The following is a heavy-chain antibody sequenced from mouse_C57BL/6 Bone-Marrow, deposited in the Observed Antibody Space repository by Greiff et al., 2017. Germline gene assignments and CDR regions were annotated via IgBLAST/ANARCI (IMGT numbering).Heavy chain of an antibody. Sequence: QVQLKQSGAELVRPGTSVKMSCKASGYTFTNYWIGWAKQRPGHGLEWIGDIYPGGGYTNYNEKFKGKATLTADKSSSTAYMQFSSLTSEDSAIYYCARDSQATGAMDYWGQGTSVTVSS. D-gene: IGHD3-2*02. CDR2: IYPGGGYT. CDR3: ARDSQATGAMDY. CDR1: GYTFTNYW. V-gene: IGHV1-63*01. J-gene: IGHJ4*01.